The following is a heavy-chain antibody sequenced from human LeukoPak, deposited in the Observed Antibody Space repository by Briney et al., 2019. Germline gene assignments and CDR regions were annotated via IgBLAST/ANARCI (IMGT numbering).Heavy chain of an antibody. CDR2: IYYSGST. J-gene: IGHJ3*02. CDR3: ARSPGYSSGWLQKIDAFDI. V-gene: IGHV4-39*01. D-gene: IGHD6-19*01. Sequence: PSETLSLACTVSGGSISSSSYYWGWIRQPPGKGLEWIGSIYYSGSTYYNPSLKSRVTISVDTSKNQFSLKLSSVTAADTAVYYCARSPGYSSGWLQKIDAFDIWGQGTMVTVSS. CDR1: GGSISSSSYY.